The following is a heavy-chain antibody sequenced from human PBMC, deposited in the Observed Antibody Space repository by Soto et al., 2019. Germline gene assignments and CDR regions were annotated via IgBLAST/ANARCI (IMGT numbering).Heavy chain of an antibody. CDR1: GFTFSSYG. D-gene: IGHD4-4*01. V-gene: IGHV3-33*01. Sequence: GGSLRLSCAASGFTFSSYGMHWVRQAPGKGLEWVAVIWYDGSNKYYADSVKGRFTISRDNSKNTLYLQMNSLRAEVTAVYYCARVYSRLGGGYFDNWGQGTLVTVSS. CDR3: ARVYSRLGGGYFDN. J-gene: IGHJ4*02. CDR2: IWYDGSNK.